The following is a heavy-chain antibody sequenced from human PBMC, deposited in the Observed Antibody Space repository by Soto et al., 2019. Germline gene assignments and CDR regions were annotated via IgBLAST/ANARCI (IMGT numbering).Heavy chain of an antibody. V-gene: IGHV1-3*01. D-gene: IGHD3-22*01. CDR2: INAGNGNT. CDR3: ARSSGYYYLEY. J-gene: IGHJ4*02. Sequence: QVQLVQSGAEVKKPGASVKVSCKASGYTFTNYAMHWVRQAPGQRLEWMGWINAGNGNTKYSQQFQGRVTITRDTSASTAYMELSSLRSEDTAVYSCARSSGYYYLEYWGQGTLVTVSS. CDR1: GYTFTNYA.